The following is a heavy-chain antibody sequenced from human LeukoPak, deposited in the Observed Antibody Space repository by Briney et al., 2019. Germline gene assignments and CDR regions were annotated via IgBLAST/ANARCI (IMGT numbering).Heavy chain of an antibody. CDR1: GFTFSSYA. CDR3: ARDRVVVVPAAFDY. Sequence: GGSLRLSCAASGFTFSSYAMSWVRQAPGKGLEWVSGIRGSGTTTYYADSVKGRFTVSRGNSKNTVYLQMNSLRAEDTAVYYCARDRVVVVPAAFDYWGQGTLVTVSS. J-gene: IGHJ4*02. CDR2: IRGSGTTT. D-gene: IGHD2-2*01. V-gene: IGHV3-23*01.